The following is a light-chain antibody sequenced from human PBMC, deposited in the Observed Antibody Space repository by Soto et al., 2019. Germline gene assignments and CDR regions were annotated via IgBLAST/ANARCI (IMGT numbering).Light chain of an antibody. CDR3: QQYNNWPRT. J-gene: IGKJ1*01. V-gene: IGKV3-15*01. Sequence: EIVMTQSPATLSVSPGERATLSCRASQSVSSNLAWYQQKPGQAPRLLIYGASTRATGIPARFSGSGSGTELGLTISSLQSEDFAVYYCQQYNNWPRTFGQGTKVEIK. CDR1: QSVSSN. CDR2: GAS.